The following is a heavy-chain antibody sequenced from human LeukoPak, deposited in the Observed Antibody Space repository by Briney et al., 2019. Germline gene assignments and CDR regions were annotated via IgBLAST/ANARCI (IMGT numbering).Heavy chain of an antibody. D-gene: IGHD1-1*01. J-gene: IGHJ6*03. CDR3: ARATAGKGHYYYYYMDV. Sequence: PGGSLRLSCAASGFTFSSYEMNWVRQAPGRGLEWVSSISSNSSYRYYADSVKGRFTISRDNAKHSLYLQMNSLRAEDTAVYYCARATAGKGHYYYYYMDVWGKGTTVTVSS. V-gene: IGHV3-21*04. CDR1: GFTFSSYE. CDR2: ISSNSSYR.